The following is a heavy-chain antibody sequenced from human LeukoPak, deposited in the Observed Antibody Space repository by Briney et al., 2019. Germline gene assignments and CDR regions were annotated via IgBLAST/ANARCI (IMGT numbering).Heavy chain of an antibody. D-gene: IGHD6-19*01. V-gene: IGHV4-31*03. Sequence: PSETLSLTCTVSGGAISSTSYYWGWIRQHPGKGLEWIGYIYYSGSRYYSPSLKSRVTISVDTSKNQFSLELTSVTAADTAVYYCARSIAVAGRENFDLWGRGTLVTVSS. CDR3: ARSIAVAGRENFDL. CDR1: GGAISSTSYY. J-gene: IGHJ2*01. CDR2: IYYSGSR.